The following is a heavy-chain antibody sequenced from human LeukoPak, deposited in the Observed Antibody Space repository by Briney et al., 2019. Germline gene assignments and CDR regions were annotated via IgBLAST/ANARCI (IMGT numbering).Heavy chain of an antibody. Sequence: AGGSLRLSCAASGFTFSSYWMHWVRQAPGKWLVWVSRINSDGSSTNYADSVKGRFTISRDNAKNTLHLQMNSLRAEDTAVYYCANFNMVRGLIYWGQGTLVTVSS. CDR2: INSDGSST. CDR3: ANFNMVRGLIY. D-gene: IGHD3-10*01. J-gene: IGHJ4*02. CDR1: GFTFSSYW. V-gene: IGHV3-74*01.